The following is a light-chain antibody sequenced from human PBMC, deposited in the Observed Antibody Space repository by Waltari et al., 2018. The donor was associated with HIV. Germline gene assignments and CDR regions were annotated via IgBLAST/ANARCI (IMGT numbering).Light chain of an antibody. Sequence: QSVLTQPPSASGTPGQGVPISCSGSDSNMRNSFLSWYQQLPGTAPKLIIHRNNQRPSGVPDRFSGSRSGTSASLVISGLRSEDEADYHCAAWDDSLDGPVVFGGGTKVTVL. CDR1: DSNMRNSF. J-gene: IGLJ2*01. CDR3: AAWDDSLDGPVV. V-gene: IGLV1-47*01. CDR2: RNN.